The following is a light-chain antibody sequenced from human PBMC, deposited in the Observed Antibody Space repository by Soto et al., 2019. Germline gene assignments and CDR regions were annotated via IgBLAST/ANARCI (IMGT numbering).Light chain of an antibody. CDR2: GAS. CDR3: QQYGSSPS. J-gene: IGKJ5*01. V-gene: IGKV3-20*01. Sequence: EMVLTQSPGTLSLSPGERATLSCRASQSVSNNYLAWYQQKPGQAPRLLIYGASNRATGIPDRFSGSGSGTDFTLTISRLEPEDFAVYYCQQYGSSPSFGQRTRLEIK. CDR1: QSVSNNY.